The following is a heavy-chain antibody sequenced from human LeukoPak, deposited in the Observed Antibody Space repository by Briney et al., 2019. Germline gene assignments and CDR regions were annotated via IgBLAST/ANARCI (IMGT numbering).Heavy chain of an antibody. CDR2: IFHSGST. V-gene: IGHV4-4*02. Sequence: SETLSLTCTVSGGSISSNNWWSWVRQPPGKGLEWIGEIFHSGSTNYNPSLKSRVTISLDKSKNQFFLELNSVTAADTAMYYCARDRGIGSTSGQGVYYFDYWGQGTLVTVSS. CDR3: ARDRGIGSTSGQGVYYFDY. D-gene: IGHD2-2*01. J-gene: IGHJ4*02. CDR1: GGSISSNNW.